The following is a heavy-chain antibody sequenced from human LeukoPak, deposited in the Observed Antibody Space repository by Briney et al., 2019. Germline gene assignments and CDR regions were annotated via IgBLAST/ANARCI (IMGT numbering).Heavy chain of an antibody. Sequence: PGGSLRLSCAASGFTFSNYAINWVRQTPGKGLEWVSVMSGSGSITYYADSVKGRFTISRDNSKSTVYLQLNSLRAEDTGIYYCAKDQSLDGGNVRGYFDPWGQGTLVTVSS. V-gene: IGHV3-23*01. J-gene: IGHJ5*02. CDR1: GFTFSNYA. D-gene: IGHD4-23*01. CDR2: MSGSGSIT. CDR3: AKDQSLDGGNVRGYFDP.